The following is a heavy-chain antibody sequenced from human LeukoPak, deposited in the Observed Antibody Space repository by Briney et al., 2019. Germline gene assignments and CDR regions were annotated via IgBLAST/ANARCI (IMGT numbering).Heavy chain of an antibody. D-gene: IGHD6-19*01. J-gene: IGHJ5*01. V-gene: IGHV4-61*01. CDR1: GGSVSSGISY. Sequence: SETLSLTCSVSGGSVSSGISYWSWIRQPPGKGLEYIGDIYYTGSTNYNPSLNSRVTMSVDTSKNQFSLKLTSVTAADTALYYCVRSPGYSSGWFDYWGHGTLVTVSS. CDR2: IYYTGST. CDR3: VRSPGYSSGWFDY.